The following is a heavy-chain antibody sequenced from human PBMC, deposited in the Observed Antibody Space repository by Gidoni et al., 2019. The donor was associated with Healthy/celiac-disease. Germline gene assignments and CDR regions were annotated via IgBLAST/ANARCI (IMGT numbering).Heavy chain of an antibody. J-gene: IGHJ4*02. V-gene: IGHV1-46*03. D-gene: IGHD1-1*01. CDR1: GYTFTSYY. CDR3: ARGAVGTDFDY. Sequence: QVQLVQSGAEVKKHGDSVKVSCKASGYTFTSYYMHWVRQAPGQGLEWMGIINPRGGSTSYAQKFQGRVTMTRDTSTSTVYMELSSLRSEDTAVYYCARGAVGTDFDYWGQGTLVTVSS. CDR2: INPRGGST.